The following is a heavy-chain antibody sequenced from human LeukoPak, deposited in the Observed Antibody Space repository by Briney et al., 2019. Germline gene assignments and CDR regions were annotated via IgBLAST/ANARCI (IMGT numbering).Heavy chain of an antibody. CDR3: ARGPLLNAIAVAPGRFDY. CDR1: GGTFSSYA. D-gene: IGHD6-19*01. Sequence: ASVKVSCKASGGTFSSYAISWVRQAPGQGLEWMGIINPSGGSTSYAQKFQGRVTMTRDTSTSTVYMELSSLRSEDTAVYYCARGPLLNAIAVAPGRFDYWGQGTLVTVSS. CDR2: INPSGGST. J-gene: IGHJ4*02. V-gene: IGHV1-46*01.